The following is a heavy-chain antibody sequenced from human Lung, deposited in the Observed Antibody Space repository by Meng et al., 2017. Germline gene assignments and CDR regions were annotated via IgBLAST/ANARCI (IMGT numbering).Heavy chain of an antibody. J-gene: IGHJ4*02. CDR1: GYNLPDYY. Sequence: VRMVWIEAEVKKPGASVKVSCKPSGYNLPDYYIHWVRRAPGQGLEWMGRINPKSGDTHYAQKFQARVTMTGDTSISTAYMELSGLRSDDTAMYYCARDEDISAAGKLFGDYWGQGTLVTVSS. D-gene: IGHD6-25*01. CDR3: ARDEDISAAGKLFGDY. CDR2: INPKSGDT. V-gene: IGHV1-2*06.